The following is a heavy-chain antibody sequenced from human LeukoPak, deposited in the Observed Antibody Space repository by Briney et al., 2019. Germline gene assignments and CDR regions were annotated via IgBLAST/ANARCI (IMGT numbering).Heavy chain of an antibody. J-gene: IGHJ4*02. V-gene: IGHV3-23*01. D-gene: IGHD6-19*01. Sequence: PGGSLRLSCAASGFTFTNYAMTWVRQAPGKGLEWVSGISISGGSTDYADSVKGRFTISRDNSKNTLYLQMNSLRAEDTAVYYCAKVPAGNKVEYWGQGTLVTVS. CDR2: ISISGGST. CDR1: GFTFTNYA. CDR3: AKVPAGNKVEY.